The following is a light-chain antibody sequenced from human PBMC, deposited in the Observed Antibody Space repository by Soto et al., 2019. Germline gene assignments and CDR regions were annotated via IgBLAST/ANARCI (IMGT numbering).Light chain of an antibody. CDR2: GAS. CDR1: QTITTY. V-gene: IGKV3-11*01. Sequence: EIVLTQSPATLSLSPGERATLSCRASQTITTYLAWYQQKPGQPPRLLIYGASNRASGIPARFSGSGSGTDFTLPISNLEPEDFAVYYCQQRSNWPANFGQGTRLEIK. CDR3: QQRSNWPAN. J-gene: IGKJ5*01.